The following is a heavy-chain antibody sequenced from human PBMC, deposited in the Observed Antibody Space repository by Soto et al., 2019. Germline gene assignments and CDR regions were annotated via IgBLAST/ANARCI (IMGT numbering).Heavy chain of an antibody. CDR2: IDNAGSSV. D-gene: IGHD1-26*01. J-gene: IGHJ6*02. CDR3: TRVGGSVSGMDV. Sequence: EVQLVEPGGGLVQPGGSLRLSCAASGFTFSSYWMHWVRQAPGKGLVWVSRIDNAGSSVRYADSVKGRFTISRDNAKNTLYLQMNSLRAEDTAVYYCTRVGGSVSGMDVWGQGTTVTVSS. V-gene: IGHV3-74*01. CDR1: GFTFSSYW.